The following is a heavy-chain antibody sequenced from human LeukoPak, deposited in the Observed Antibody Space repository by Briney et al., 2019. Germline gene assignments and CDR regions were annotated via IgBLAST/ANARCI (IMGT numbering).Heavy chain of an antibody. CDR1: GFTFSSYE. CDR3: ARADRGLRGVMNY. Sequence: GGSLRLSCAASGFTFSSYEMNWVRQAPGKGLEWVSGINWNGGSTGYADSVKGRFTISRDNAKNSLYLQMNSLRAEDTALYYCARADRGLRGVMNYWGQGTLVTVSS. V-gene: IGHV3-20*04. D-gene: IGHD3-10*01. CDR2: INWNGGST. J-gene: IGHJ4*02.